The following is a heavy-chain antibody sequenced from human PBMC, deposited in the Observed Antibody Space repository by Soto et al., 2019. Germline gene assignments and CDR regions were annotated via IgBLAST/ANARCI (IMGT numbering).Heavy chain of an antibody. Sequence: QEQLVESGGGVVQPGRSLRLSCAASGFIFANYGMHWVRQAPGKGLEWVALITYEGSNKYYADAVKGRFTISRDNAKNRVSLQRDSMRAEETAVYYCEKARSANDCANYYGLDVWGQGTTVTVSS. J-gene: IGHJ6*02. CDR3: EKARSANDCANYYGLDV. V-gene: IGHV3-30*18. D-gene: IGHD1-1*01. CDR1: GFIFANYG. CDR2: ITYEGSNK.